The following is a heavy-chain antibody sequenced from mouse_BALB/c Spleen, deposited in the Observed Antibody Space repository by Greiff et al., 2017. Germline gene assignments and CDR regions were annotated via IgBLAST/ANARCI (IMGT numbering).Heavy chain of an antibody. CDR2: ISSGGGST. D-gene: IGHD2-10*01. CDR1: GFAFSSYD. Sequence: EVKLVESGGGLVKPGGSLKLSCAASGFAFSSYDMSWVRQTPEKRLEWVAYISSGGGSTYYPDTVKGRFTISRDNAKNTLYLQMSSLKSEDTAMYYCARQGAYYGNEDAMDYWGQGTSVTVSS. V-gene: IGHV5-12-1*01. J-gene: IGHJ4*01. CDR3: ARQGAYYGNEDAMDY.